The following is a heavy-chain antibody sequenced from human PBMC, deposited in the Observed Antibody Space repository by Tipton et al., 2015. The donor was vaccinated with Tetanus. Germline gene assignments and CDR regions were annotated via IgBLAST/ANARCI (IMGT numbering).Heavy chain of an antibody. CDR3: ARGMVSWGIFPY. V-gene: IGHV4-39*07. J-gene: IGHJ4*02. D-gene: IGHD2-8*01. Sequence: TLSLTCTVSGGSISSFNYYWGWIRQPPGKGLEWIGSIYYSGTTYSNPSLGSRVTMSVDTSKIQFSLKLNSVTAADTAVYYCARGMVSWGIFPYWGQGTLVTVSS. CDR1: GGSISSFNYY. CDR2: IYYSGTT.